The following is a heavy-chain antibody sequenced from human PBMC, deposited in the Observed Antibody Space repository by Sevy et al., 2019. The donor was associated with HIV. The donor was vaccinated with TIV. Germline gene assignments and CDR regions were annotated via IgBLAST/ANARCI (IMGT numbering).Heavy chain of an antibody. CDR3: ARGSPRPYYGVDV. CDR2: INHSGST. CDR1: GGSFSGYS. Sequence: SETLSLTCAVYGGSFSGYSWSWIRQPPGKGLEWIGEINHSGSTTYNPSLKSRVTVSVDTSKNQFSLKLGSVTAADTAVYYCARGSPRPYYGVDVWGQGTTVTVSS. J-gene: IGHJ6*02. V-gene: IGHV4-34*01. D-gene: IGHD6-6*01.